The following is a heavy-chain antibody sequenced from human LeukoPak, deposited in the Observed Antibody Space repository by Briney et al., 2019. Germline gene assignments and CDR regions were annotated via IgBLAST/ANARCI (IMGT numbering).Heavy chain of an antibody. Sequence: SETLSLTCAVYGGSFSGYYWSWIRQPPGKGLEWIREINHSGSTNYNPSLKSRVTISVDTSKNQFSLKLSSVTAADTAVYYCARGTVTDDSSGYVDYWGQGTLVTVSS. CDR3: ARGTVTDDSSGYVDY. J-gene: IGHJ4*02. CDR2: INHSGST. CDR1: GGSFSGYY. D-gene: IGHD3-22*01. V-gene: IGHV4-34*01.